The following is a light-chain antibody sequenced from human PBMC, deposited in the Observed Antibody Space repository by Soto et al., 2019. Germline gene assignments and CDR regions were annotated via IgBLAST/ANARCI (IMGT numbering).Light chain of an antibody. J-gene: IGKJ5*01. CDR1: RRISRN. Sequence: EVVAANSPATLSVWPLEWGTLXCKSSRRISRNVAWDQQQPGQAPRLLIYGASTRATGIPAWFSGSGFETEFTLIISNLQSEYFAVYYCQHRSNWPHFGQGTRL. CDR2: GAS. CDR3: QHRSNWPH. V-gene: IGKV3-15*01.